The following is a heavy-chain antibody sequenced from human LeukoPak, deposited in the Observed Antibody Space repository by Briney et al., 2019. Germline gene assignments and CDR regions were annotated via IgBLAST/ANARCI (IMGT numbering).Heavy chain of an antibody. CDR1: GGTFSSYA. CDR2: INPNSGGT. V-gene: IGHV1-2*06. D-gene: IGHD5-12*01. CDR3: ARSNIWLPFDF. Sequence: ASVKVSCKASGGTFSSYAISWVRQAPGQGLEWMGRINPNSGGTNYAQKFQGRVTMTRDTSISTAYMELSRLRSDDTAVYYCARSNIWLPFDFWGQGTLVTVS. J-gene: IGHJ4*02.